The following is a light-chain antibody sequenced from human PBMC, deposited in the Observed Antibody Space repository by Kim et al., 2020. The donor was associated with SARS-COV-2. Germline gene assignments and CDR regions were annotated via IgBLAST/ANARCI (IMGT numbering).Light chain of an antibody. Sequence: SYELTQPSSVSVSPGQTARITCSGDVLAKKYARWFQQKPGQAPVLVIYKDSERPSGIPERFSGSSSGTTVTLTISGAQVEDEADYYCYSVADNNQWVFGGGTQLTVL. J-gene: IGLJ3*02. CDR2: KDS. V-gene: IGLV3-27*01. CDR1: VLAKKY. CDR3: YSVADNNQWV.